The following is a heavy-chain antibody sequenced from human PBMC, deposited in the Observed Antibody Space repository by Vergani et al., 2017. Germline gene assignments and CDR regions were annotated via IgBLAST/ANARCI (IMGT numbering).Heavy chain of an antibody. CDR3: ARVNYYDSSGDYPLDY. J-gene: IGHJ4*02. V-gene: IGHV4-31*03. D-gene: IGHD3-22*01. Sequence: QVQLQESGPGLVKPSQTLSLTCTVSGGSISSGGYYWSWIRQHPGKGLEWIGYIYYSGSTYYNPSLKSRVTISVDTSKNQFSLKLSSVTAADTAVYYCARVNYYDSSGDYPLDYWGQGTLVTVSS. CDR1: GGSISSGGYY. CDR2: IYYSGST.